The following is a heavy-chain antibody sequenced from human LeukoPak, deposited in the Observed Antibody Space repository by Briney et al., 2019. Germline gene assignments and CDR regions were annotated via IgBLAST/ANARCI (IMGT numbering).Heavy chain of an antibody. J-gene: IGHJ6*03. Sequence: ASVKVSCKASGYTFMNDGITWVRQAPGQGLEWMGWISVHNGNTNYAQKFQGRVTMTTDTSTSTAYMEARSLRPDDTAVYYCARPRFLNYYYMDVWGKGTTVTVSS. V-gene: IGHV1-18*01. CDR2: ISVHNGNT. D-gene: IGHD3-3*01. CDR1: GYTFMNDG. CDR3: ARPRFLNYYYMDV.